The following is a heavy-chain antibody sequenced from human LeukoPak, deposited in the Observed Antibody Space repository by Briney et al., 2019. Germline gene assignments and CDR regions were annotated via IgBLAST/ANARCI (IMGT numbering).Heavy chain of an antibody. CDR2: IYHSGST. V-gene: IGHV4-38-2*02. CDR3: ARLMRPPWRVDSYYNYYMDV. D-gene: IGHD3-16*01. J-gene: IGHJ6*03. Sequence: SETLSLTCTVSGYSISSGYYWGWIRQPPGKGLEWIGSIYHSGSTNYNPSLKSRVAISVDTSKNQFSLKLSSVTAADTAVYYCARLMRPPWRVDSYYNYYMDVWGKGTTVTISS. CDR1: GYSISSGYY.